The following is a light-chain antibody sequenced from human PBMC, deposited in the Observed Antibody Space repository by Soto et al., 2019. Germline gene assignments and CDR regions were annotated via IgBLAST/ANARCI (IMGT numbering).Light chain of an antibody. CDR3: QQADSFPWT. V-gene: IGKV1D-12*01. Sequence: QVTQSPSSVPASVGDRVTITCQTSKDISTSVAWYQQKPGKAPNLLIYSASALHRGVPSRFSGSGSGADFTLTVSSLQPEDSATYYCQQADSFPWTFGQGTKVDIK. J-gene: IGKJ1*01. CDR1: KDISTS. CDR2: SAS.